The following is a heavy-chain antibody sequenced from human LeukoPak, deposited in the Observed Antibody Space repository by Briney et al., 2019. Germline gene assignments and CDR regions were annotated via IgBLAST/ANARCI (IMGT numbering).Heavy chain of an antibody. Sequence: GASVKVSCKASGGTFSSYAISWVRQAPGQGLEWMGGIIPIFGTAHYAQKFQRRVTITADESTSTAYMELSSLRSEDTAVYYCARRDSSGYYHDAFDIWGQGTMVTVSS. CDR3: ARRDSSGYYHDAFDI. V-gene: IGHV1-69*13. CDR2: IIPIFGTA. J-gene: IGHJ3*02. D-gene: IGHD3-22*01. CDR1: GGTFSSYA.